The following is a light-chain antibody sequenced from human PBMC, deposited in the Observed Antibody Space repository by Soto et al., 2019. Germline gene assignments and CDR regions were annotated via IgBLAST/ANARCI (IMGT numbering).Light chain of an antibody. CDR2: GAS. J-gene: IGKJ3*01. V-gene: IGKV3-20*01. CDR1: ESISSHY. Sequence: EVVLMQSPDTLSLSPGERATLSCRASESISSHYIAWYQHKPGQAPRPLIFGASTRATGIPDRFSGSWSGTDFTLTSSRLEPEDFAMYYCQNFGDSPFTFGPGTKVDIK. CDR3: QNFGDSPFT.